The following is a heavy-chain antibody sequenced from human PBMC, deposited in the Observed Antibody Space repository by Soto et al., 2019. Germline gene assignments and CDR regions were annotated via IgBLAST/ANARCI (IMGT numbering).Heavy chain of an antibody. V-gene: IGHV4-31*03. J-gene: IGHJ4*02. Sequence: QVQLQESGPGLVKPSQTLSLTCTVSGGSISSGGYYWSCIRQHPGKGLEWIGYIYYSGSTYCNPSLKSRVTISVDTSKNQFSLKLSSVTAADTAVYYCAKGGIAAAAPPDYWGQGTLVTVSS. CDR2: IYYSGST. CDR1: GGSISSGGYY. D-gene: IGHD6-13*01. CDR3: AKGGIAAAAPPDY.